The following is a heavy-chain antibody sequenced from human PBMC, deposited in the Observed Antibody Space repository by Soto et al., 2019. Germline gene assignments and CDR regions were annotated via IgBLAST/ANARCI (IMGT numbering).Heavy chain of an antibody. CDR3: ARDGVLGSSWAEYYYYGMDV. V-gene: IGHV1-3*01. Sequence: ASVKVSCKASGYTFTSYAMHWVRQAPGQRLEWMGWINAGNGNTKYSQKFQGRVTITRDTSASTAYMELSSLRSEDTAVYYCARDGVLGSSWAEYYYYGMDVWGQGTTVTVS. CDR1: GYTFTSYA. D-gene: IGHD6-13*01. CDR2: INAGNGNT. J-gene: IGHJ6*02.